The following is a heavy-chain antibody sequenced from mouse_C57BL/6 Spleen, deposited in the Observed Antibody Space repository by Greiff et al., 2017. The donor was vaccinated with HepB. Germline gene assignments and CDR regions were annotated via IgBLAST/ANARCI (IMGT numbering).Heavy chain of an antibody. D-gene: IGHD1-1*01. V-gene: IGHV14-2*01. CDR2: IDPEDGET. J-gene: IGHJ1*03. CDR3: ARSGYDGSSLYWYFDV. CDR1: GFNINDYY. Sequence: VQLQQSGAELVKPGASVKLSCTASGFNINDYYMHWVKQRTEQGLEWIGRIDPEDGETKYAPKFQGKATLTADTSSNTAYLQLSSLTSEDTAVYYCARSGYDGSSLYWYFDVWGTGTTVTVSS.